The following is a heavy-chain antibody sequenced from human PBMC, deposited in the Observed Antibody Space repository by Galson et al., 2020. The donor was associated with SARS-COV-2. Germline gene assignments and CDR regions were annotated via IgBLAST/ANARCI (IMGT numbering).Heavy chain of an antibody. D-gene: IGHD6-13*01. CDR1: GGSVSGGSQY. J-gene: IGHJ6*02. Sequence: SETLSLTCTVSGGSVSGGSQYWTWIRQPAGKGLEWIGRIYISGSTNYNPSLKSRVTISVDTSKNQFSLKVSSVTAADTAVYYCARISSWVYYYYGVDVLGRGTTVTVSS. CDR2: IYISGST. CDR3: ARISSWVYYYYGVDV. V-gene: IGHV4-61*02.